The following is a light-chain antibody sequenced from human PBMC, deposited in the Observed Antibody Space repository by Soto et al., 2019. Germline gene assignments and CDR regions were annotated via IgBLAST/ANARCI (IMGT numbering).Light chain of an antibody. CDR3: SSYTGTSTQV. Sequence: SPGPSITISCAGSSSYVGHYDYVSWFQQHPGRAPTLLIYDVTYRPSGVSNRFSGAKSGSTASLTISGLRTEDEANYYCSSYTGTSTQVFGTGTKVTVL. J-gene: IGLJ1*01. V-gene: IGLV2-14*03. CDR1: SSYVGHYDY. CDR2: DVT.